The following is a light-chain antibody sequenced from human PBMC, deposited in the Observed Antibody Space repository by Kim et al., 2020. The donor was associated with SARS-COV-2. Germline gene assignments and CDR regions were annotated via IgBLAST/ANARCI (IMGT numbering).Light chain of an antibody. CDR2: GKN. J-gene: IGLJ3*02. CDR1: SLRSYY. Sequence: VAVGQTVRITCQGDSLRSYYASWYQQKPGQAPVLVIYGKNKWPSGIPDRFSGSSSGNTASLTITGAQAEDEADYYCNSRDSSGNFVFGGGTQLTVL. V-gene: IGLV3-19*01. CDR3: NSRDSSGNFV.